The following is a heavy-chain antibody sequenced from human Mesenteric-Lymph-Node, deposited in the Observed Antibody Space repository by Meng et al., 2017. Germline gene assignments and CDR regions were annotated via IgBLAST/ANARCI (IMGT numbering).Heavy chain of an antibody. Sequence: GQLVQSGDEVKTPGASVRVSCKAFGYTFNDLDINWVRQATGQGPEWMGWMSPNSGNTGYAQKFQGRVTMTRDTSISTAYMELSGLTSDDTGVYYCARGVNAGVDYWGQGTLVTVSS. CDR1: GYTFNDLD. V-gene: IGHV1-8*01. J-gene: IGHJ4*02. D-gene: IGHD7-27*01. CDR2: MSPNSGNT. CDR3: ARGVNAGVDY.